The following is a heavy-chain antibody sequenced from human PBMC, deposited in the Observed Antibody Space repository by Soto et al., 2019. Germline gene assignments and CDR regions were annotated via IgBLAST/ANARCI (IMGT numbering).Heavy chain of an antibody. V-gene: IGHV1-46*01. CDR3: ARDGPGDCGGDCPDAFDI. CDR1: GYNFTSYY. CDR2: INPSGGST. Sequence: ASVKVSCKASGYNFTSYYMHWVRQAPGQGLEWMGIINPSGGSTSYAQKFQGRVTMTRDTSTSTVYMELSSLRSEDTAVYYCARDGPGDCGGDCPDAFDIWGQGTMVTVSS. J-gene: IGHJ3*02. D-gene: IGHD2-21*02.